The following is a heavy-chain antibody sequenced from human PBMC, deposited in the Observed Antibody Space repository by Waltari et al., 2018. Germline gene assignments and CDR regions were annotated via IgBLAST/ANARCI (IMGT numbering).Heavy chain of an antibody. V-gene: IGHV4-4*02. CDR1: GGSLRRTTW. CDR2: IYHNGST. D-gene: IGHD6-25*01. Sequence: QVQLQESGPGLVKPSGTLSLTCAVSGGSLRRTTWWSWVRQPPGRGLEWIGEIYHNGSTSYNPSLGRRVTVSVDKSKNQFSLKVTSVTAADTAVYYCARDAIRAALDHWGPGILVTVSS. CDR3: ARDAIRAALDH. J-gene: IGHJ4*02.